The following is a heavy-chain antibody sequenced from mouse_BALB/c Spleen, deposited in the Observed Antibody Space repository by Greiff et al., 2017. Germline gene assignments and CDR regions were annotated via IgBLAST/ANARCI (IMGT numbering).Heavy chain of an antibody. CDR3: ARETARAMAY. CDR1: GYTFTSYW. CDR2: INPSTGYT. Sequence: LQESGAELAKPGASVKMSCKASGYTFTSYWMHWVKQRPGQGLEWIGYINPSTGYTEYNQKFKDKATLTADKSSSTAYMQLSSLTSEDSAVYYCARETARAMAYWGQGTLVTVSA. V-gene: IGHV1-7*01. D-gene: IGHD3-2*01. J-gene: IGHJ3*01.